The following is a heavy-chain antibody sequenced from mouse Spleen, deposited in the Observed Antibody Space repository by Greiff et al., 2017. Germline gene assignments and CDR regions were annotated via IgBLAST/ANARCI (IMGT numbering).Heavy chain of an antibody. CDR1: GFNIKDTY. CDR3: ARDDYYGSSYFDY. CDR2: IDPANGNT. V-gene: IGHV14-3*02. Sequence: VQLQQSGAELVKPGASVKLSCTASGFNIKDTYMHWVKQRPEQGLEWIGRIDPANGNTKYDPKFQGKATITADTSSNTAYLQLSSLTSEDTAVYYCARDDYYGSSYFDYWGQGTTLTVSS. J-gene: IGHJ2*01. D-gene: IGHD1-1*01.